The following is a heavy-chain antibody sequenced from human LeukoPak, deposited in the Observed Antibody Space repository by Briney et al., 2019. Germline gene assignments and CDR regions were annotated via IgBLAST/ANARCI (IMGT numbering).Heavy chain of an antibody. CDR3: ASPRNAFDI. J-gene: IGHJ3*02. V-gene: IGHV3-15*01. CDR1: GFTFSNTW. Sequence: GGSLRLSCAASGFTFSNTWMSWVRQAPGKGLEWVGRIKSKTDGGTTDYPAPVKDRFTISRDDSKNTLYLQMNSLRAEDTAVYYCASPRNAFDIWGQGTMVTVSS. CDR2: IKSKTDGGTT. D-gene: IGHD6-6*01.